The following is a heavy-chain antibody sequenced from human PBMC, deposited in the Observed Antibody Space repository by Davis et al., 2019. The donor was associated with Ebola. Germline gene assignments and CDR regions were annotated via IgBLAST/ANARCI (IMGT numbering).Heavy chain of an antibody. CDR2: FHPGTSDL. V-gene: IGHV5-51*01. CDR1: GYSFNTYW. D-gene: IGHD3-10*01. Sequence: PGGSLRLSCKASGYSFNTYWIGWVRQMPGKGLEWMTHFHPGTSDLKYSPSFQGQIIISVDRSIRTAYLEWRSLQSSDTGIYYCASQGHRKNYLIHDYWGQGTPVTVTS. J-gene: IGHJ4*02. CDR3: ASQGHRKNYLIHDY.